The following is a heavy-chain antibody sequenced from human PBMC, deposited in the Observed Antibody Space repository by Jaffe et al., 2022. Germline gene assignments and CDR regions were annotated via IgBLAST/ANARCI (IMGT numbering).Heavy chain of an antibody. CDR3: TRDRRSSGYSAVGY. CDR2: ISSSSNYI. CDR1: GFSFNSYN. J-gene: IGHJ4*02. V-gene: IGHV3-21*01. Sequence: EVQLVESGGGLVKPGGSLRLSCVVSGFSFNSYNINWVRQAPGKGLEWVSCISSSSNYIYYADSVEGRFTTYRDNAKNSVYLQMNSLRVEDTAVYYCTRDRRSSGYSAVGYWGQGTLVTVSS. D-gene: IGHD6-19*01.